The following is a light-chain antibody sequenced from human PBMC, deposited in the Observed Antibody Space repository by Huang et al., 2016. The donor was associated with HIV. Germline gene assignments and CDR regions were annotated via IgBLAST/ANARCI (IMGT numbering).Light chain of an antibody. J-gene: IGKJ2*01. CDR1: ENIRRY. V-gene: IGKV1-39*01. Sequence: DIQMTQSPSSPSASVGDRVPITCRANENIRRYLNWYQQKPGKPPKLLIHSASTLKSGVPSRFSGSGSATDFTLTSTSLQPEDFATYYCQGSLSIPHTFGQGTNLEIK. CDR2: SAS. CDR3: QGSLSIPHT.